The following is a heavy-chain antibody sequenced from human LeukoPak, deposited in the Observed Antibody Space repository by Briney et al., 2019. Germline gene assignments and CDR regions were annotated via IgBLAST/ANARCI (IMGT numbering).Heavy chain of an antibody. Sequence: AGVEVSRKASRYTFTRYDINWVRQATPQGREWVGWMNPNRGNTGYAQQSQGRITMTRNTSKSTAYMELSSLRSEDTAVYYCARRYSEAYDSSGYSDYFAYWGQGTLASVSS. CDR1: RYTFTRYD. CDR3: ARRYSEAYDSSGYSDYFAY. V-gene: IGHV1-8*01. D-gene: IGHD3-22*01. CDR2: MNPNRGNT. J-gene: IGHJ4*02.